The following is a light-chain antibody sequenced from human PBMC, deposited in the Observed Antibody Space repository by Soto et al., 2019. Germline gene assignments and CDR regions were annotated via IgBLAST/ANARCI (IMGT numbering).Light chain of an antibody. CDR3: QQYYSTPLT. CDR1: QSVLYSSNNKNY. Sequence: DIVMTQSPDSLAVSLGERATINCKSSQSVLYSSNNKNYLAWYQQKPGQPPKLLIYWASTRESGVPDRFSGSGSGTHFTLTISSLQAEDVAVFYCQQYYSTPLTFGPGTKVDIK. J-gene: IGKJ3*01. CDR2: WAS. V-gene: IGKV4-1*01.